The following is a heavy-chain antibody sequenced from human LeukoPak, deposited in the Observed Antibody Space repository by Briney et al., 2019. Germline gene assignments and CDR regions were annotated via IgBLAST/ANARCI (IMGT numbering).Heavy chain of an antibody. Sequence: SLRLSCAASGFTFDNYAMHWVRQAPGKGLEWVSGIAWNSGNTGFADSVKGRFTISRDNAEHSLYLQMNGLTPEHTAFYFCAKDMNPYGSGSSYTPTGPFDSWGQGTLVTVSS. CDR2: IAWNSGNT. CDR1: GFTFDNYA. V-gene: IGHV3-9*01. J-gene: IGHJ4*01. D-gene: IGHD3-10*01. CDR3: AKDMNPYGSGSSYTPTGPFDS.